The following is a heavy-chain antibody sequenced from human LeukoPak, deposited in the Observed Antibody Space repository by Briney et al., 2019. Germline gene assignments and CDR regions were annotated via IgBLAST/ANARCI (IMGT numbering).Heavy chain of an antibody. CDR2: ISAYNGNT. Sequence: ASVRVSCKASGYTFTSYGISWVRQAPGQGLEWRGWISAYNGNTNYAQKLQGRVTMTTDTSTSTAYMELRSLRSDDTAVYYCARDLSWSGYYVNYYYYMDVWGKGTTVTVSS. CDR3: ARDLSWSGYYVNYYYYMDV. J-gene: IGHJ6*03. V-gene: IGHV1-18*01. D-gene: IGHD3-3*01. CDR1: GYTFTSYG.